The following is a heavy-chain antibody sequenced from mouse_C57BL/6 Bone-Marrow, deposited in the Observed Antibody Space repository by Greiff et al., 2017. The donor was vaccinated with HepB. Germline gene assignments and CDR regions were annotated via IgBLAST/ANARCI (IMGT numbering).Heavy chain of an antibody. J-gene: IGHJ1*03. Sequence: EVKLVESGGGLVQPGGSMKLSCVASGFTFSNYWMNWVRQSPEKGLEWVAQIRLKSDNYATHYAESVKGRFTISRDDSKSSVYLQMNNLRAEDTGIYYCTILGYFDVWGTGTTVTVSS. D-gene: IGHD1-1*01. V-gene: IGHV6-3*01. CDR1: GFTFSNYW. CDR3: TILGYFDV. CDR2: IRLKSDNYAT.